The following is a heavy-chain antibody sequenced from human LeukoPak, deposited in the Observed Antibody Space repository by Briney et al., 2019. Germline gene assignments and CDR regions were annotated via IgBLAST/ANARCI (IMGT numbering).Heavy chain of an antibody. V-gene: IGHV7-4-1*02. D-gene: IGHD2-2*01. Sequence: ASVKVSCKASGYTFTSYAMNWVRQAPGQGLEWMGWINTNTGNPTYAQGFTGRFVFSLDTSVSTAYLQISSLKAEDTAVYYCARRGYQLLGYYYYYMDVWGKGTTVTVSS. CDR3: ARRGYQLLGYYYYYMDV. J-gene: IGHJ6*03. CDR2: INTNTGNP. CDR1: GYTFTSYA.